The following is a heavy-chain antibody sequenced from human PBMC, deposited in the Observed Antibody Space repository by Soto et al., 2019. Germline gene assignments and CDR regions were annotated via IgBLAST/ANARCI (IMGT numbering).Heavy chain of an antibody. Sequence: ASVKVSCKASGYTFITYYMSWVRQAPGQGLEWMGLINPAADSTTYAQKFQGRVTITRDTSASTAYMELSSLRSEDTAVYYCARGITLPTPLDYWGQGTLVTVSS. CDR2: INPAADST. CDR1: GYTFITYY. J-gene: IGHJ4*02. V-gene: IGHV1-46*01. D-gene: IGHD1-20*01. CDR3: ARGITLPTPLDY.